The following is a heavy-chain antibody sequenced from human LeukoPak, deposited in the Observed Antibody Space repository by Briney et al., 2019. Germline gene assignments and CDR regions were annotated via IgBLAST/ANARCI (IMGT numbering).Heavy chain of an antibody. V-gene: IGHV3-23*01. CDR3: GREGYTSGYAGAFDT. CDR2: LSFIDDST. Sequence: GGSLRLSCIASGSTLRNNIMTWVRQAPGKGLEWVSSLSFIDDSTYYADSVKGRFTISRDTSKNTLFLQMNSLIPEDTGVYYCGREGYTSGYAGAFDTWGQGTTVTVSS. D-gene: IGHD2-2*01. J-gene: IGHJ3*02. CDR1: GSTLRNNI.